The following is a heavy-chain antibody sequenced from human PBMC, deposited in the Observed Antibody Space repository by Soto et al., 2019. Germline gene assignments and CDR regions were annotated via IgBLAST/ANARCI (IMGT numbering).Heavy chain of an antibody. D-gene: IGHD3-10*01. CDR3: ERDSLAYYGSGSPGMDG. V-gene: IGHV4-34*01. Sequence: PSEALSLTSAVYGGSVSGYYWSWIRQPPGKGLEWIGEINHSGSTNYNPSLKSRVTISVDTSKNQFSLKLSSVTAADTAVYYCERDSLAYYGSGSPGMDGWGHENMVSVXS. J-gene: IGHJ6*02. CDR1: GGSVSGYY. CDR2: INHSGST.